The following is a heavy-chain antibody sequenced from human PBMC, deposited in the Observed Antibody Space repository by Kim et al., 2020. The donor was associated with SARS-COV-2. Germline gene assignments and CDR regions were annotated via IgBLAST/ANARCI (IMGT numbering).Heavy chain of an antibody. CDR2: IHQDGGVK. CDR1: GFTFNFYW. Sequence: GGSLRLSCSASGFTFNFYWMSWIRQAPGKGLEWVANIHQDGGVKLYGDSVRGRLTISRDNAKNSLDLQMNSLRAEDTAMYFCARRGTPGHNGAYHYWGQGALVTVS. V-gene: IGHV3-7*03. D-gene: IGHD1-1*01. J-gene: IGHJ4*02. CDR3: ARRGTPGHNGAYHY.